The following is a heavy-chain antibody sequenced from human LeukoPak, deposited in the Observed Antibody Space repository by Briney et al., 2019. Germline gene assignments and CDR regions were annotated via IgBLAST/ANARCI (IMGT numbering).Heavy chain of an antibody. Sequence: GGSLRLSCAASGFTFIDSWMSWVRQAPGKGLEWVANMNQDGSAKDYVDSVKGRFTISRDNARNSLYLQMSSLRAEDTAVYYCATYTHWVAGDVWGQGTTVTVSS. J-gene: IGHJ6*02. D-gene: IGHD3-16*01. CDR1: GFTFIDSW. CDR2: MNQDGSAK. CDR3: ATYTHWVAGDV. V-gene: IGHV3-7*01.